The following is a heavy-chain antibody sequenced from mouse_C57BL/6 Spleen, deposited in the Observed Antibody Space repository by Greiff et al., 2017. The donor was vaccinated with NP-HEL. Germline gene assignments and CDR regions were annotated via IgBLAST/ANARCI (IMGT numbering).Heavy chain of an antibody. J-gene: IGHJ3*01. V-gene: IGHV1-69*01. Sequence: QVQLQQSGAELVMPGASVKLSCKASGYTFTSYWMHWVKQRPGQGLEWIGEIDPSDSYTNYNQKFKGKSTLTVDKSSSTAYMQLSSLTSEDSAVYYCASNYGNEFAYWGQGTLVTVSA. D-gene: IGHD2-1*01. CDR2: IDPSDSYT. CDR3: ASNYGNEFAY. CDR1: GYTFTSYW.